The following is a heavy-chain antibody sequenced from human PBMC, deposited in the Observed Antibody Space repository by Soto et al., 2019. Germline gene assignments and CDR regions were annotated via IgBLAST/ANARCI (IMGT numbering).Heavy chain of an antibody. D-gene: IGHD3-3*01. V-gene: IGHV4-31*03. Sequence: QVQLQESGPGLVMPSQTLSLTCTVSGGSISSGGYYWGWIRQHPGQVLEWIGSIYYSGNTYYNPSLRIRVTITLDASENKLSLKLTSVTAADTAVYYCERTATVFGVGDAFNIWGQGTMVAVSS. J-gene: IGHJ3*02. CDR2: IYYSGNT. CDR3: ERTATVFGVGDAFNI. CDR1: GGSISSGGYY.